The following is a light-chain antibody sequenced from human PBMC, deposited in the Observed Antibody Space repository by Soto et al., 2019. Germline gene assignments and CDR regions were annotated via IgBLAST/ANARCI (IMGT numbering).Light chain of an antibody. CDR3: LLSYRGAL. J-gene: IGLJ2*01. CDR2: DTS. V-gene: IGLV7-46*01. CDR1: TGAVTSRHY. Sequence: QTVVTHEPSLTVSPGGTFTLTCGSSTGAVTSRHYPYWFQQKPGQAPRTLIYDTSNKHSWTPARFSGSLLGGKAALTLSGAQPEDEAEYYCLLSYRGALFGGGTKLTVL.